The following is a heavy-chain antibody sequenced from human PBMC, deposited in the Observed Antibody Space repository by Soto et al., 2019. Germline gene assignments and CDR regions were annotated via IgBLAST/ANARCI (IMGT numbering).Heavy chain of an antibody. V-gene: IGHV3-74*01. J-gene: IGHJ4*02. CDR1: GFTFSNYW. D-gene: IGHD4-17*01. Sequence: EVQLVESGGGLVQPGGSLRLSCAGSGFTFSNYWMHWVRKAPGKGLEWVSRIDHDGPTDYADSVRGRFTISRDNAENTLYLQINSLIPEDTAVYYCGRDSHGDYWGQGTLVTVSS. CDR3: GRDSHGDY. CDR2: IDHDGPT.